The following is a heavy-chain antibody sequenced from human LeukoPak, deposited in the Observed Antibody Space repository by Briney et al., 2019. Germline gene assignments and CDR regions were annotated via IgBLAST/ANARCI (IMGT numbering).Heavy chain of an antibody. V-gene: IGHV3-21*01. CDR3: ARDRHKYNYDSGGYPPY. D-gene: IGHD3-22*01. CDR2: ISSSSYI. CDR1: GFTFSTYS. J-gene: IGHJ4*02. Sequence: GGSLRLSCAASGFTFSTYSMNWVRQTPGKGLEWVSSISSSSYIYYADSMKGRFSISRDNAKSSLYLQMNSLRAEDTAVYYCARDRHKYNYDSGGYPPYWGQGTLVTVSS.